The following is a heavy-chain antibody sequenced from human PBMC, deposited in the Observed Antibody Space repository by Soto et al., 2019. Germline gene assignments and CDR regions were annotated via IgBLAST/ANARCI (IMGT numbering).Heavy chain of an antibody. Sequence: ASVKVSCKASGYTFTSYYMHWVRQAPGQGLEWMGIINPSGGSTSYAQKFQGRVTMTRDTSTSTVYMELSSLRSEDTAVYYCARGYYYDSSGYPPPVHPWGRGTLVTVSS. CDR1: GYTFTSYY. V-gene: IGHV1-46*01. J-gene: IGHJ5*02. D-gene: IGHD3-22*01. CDR2: INPSGGST. CDR3: ARGYYYDSSGYPPPVHP.